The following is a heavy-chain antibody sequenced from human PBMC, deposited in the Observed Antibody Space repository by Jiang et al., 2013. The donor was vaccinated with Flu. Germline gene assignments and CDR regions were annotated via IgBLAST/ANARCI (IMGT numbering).Heavy chain of an antibody. D-gene: IGHD6-13*01. Sequence: PGLVKPSQTLSLTCTVSGGSIASGTYYWSWIRQPAGSGLEWLGRVSSSGGTNYYNPSLKSRVTISVDTSKNQFSLELNSVTAADTAVYYCARAGYPLYSDSWGQGTLVTVSS. V-gene: IGHV4-61*02. J-gene: IGHJ4*02. CDR2: VSSSGGT. CDR3: ARAGYPLYSDS. CDR1: GGSIASGTYY.